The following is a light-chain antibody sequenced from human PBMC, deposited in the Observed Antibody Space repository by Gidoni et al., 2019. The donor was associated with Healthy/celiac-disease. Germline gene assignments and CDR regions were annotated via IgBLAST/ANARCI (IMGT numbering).Light chain of an antibody. Sequence: DIQMTQFPSSLSASVGDRVTITCQASQDISNYLNWYQQKPGKAPKLLIYDASNLETGVPSRFSGSGSGTDFTFTISSLQPEDIATYYCQQYDNLPGLTFGPGTKVDIK. CDR2: DAS. CDR3: QQYDNLPGLT. V-gene: IGKV1-33*01. J-gene: IGKJ3*01. CDR1: QDISNY.